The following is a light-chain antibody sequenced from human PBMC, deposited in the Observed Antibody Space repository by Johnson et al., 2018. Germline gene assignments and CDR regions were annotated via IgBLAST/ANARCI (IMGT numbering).Light chain of an antibody. J-gene: IGLJ1*01. CDR2: ENN. CDR1: SSNIGNNY. Sequence: QSVLTQPPSVSAAPGQKVTISCYGSSSNIGNNYVSWYQQLPGTAHKLLIYENNKRPSGIPDRFSGSKSGTSATLAITGLQPGDAADYYCGTWDSSLSAGNVFGTGTKVTVL. V-gene: IGLV1-51*02. CDR3: GTWDSSLSAGNV.